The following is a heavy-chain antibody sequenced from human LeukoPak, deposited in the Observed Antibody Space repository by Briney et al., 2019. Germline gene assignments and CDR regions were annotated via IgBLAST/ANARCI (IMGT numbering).Heavy chain of an antibody. D-gene: IGHD4-17*01. CDR3: AARADYGDYVLDY. V-gene: IGHV4-4*07. J-gene: IGHJ4*02. CDR1: GGSISSYY. Sequence: SETLSLTCTVSGGSISSYYWSWNRQPAGKGLEWIGRIYTSGSTNYNPSLKSRVTMSVDTSKNQFSLKLSSVTAADTAVYYCAARADYGDYVLDYWGQGTLVTVSS. CDR2: IYTSGST.